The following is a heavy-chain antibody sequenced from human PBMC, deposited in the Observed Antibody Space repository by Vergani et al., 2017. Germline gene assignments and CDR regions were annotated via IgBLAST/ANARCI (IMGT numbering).Heavy chain of an antibody. Sequence: QVQLVQSGAEVKKPGSSVKVSCKASGGTFSSYTISWVRQAPGQGLEWMGRIIPILGIANYAQKFQDRVTITADKSTSTAYMELSSLRSEDTAVYYCARDSVEIGFDYWGQGTLVTVSS. CDR1: GGTFSSYT. CDR2: IIPILGIA. D-gene: IGHD5-24*01. CDR3: ARDSVEIGFDY. J-gene: IGHJ4*02. V-gene: IGHV1-69*08.